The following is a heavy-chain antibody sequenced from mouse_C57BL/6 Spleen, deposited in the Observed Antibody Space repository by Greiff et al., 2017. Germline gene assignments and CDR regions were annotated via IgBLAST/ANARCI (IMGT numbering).Heavy chain of an antibody. CDR1: GYTFTSYW. CDR2: IDPSDSYT. J-gene: IGHJ4*01. CDR3: ARVRESMDY. V-gene: IGHV1-50*01. Sequence: QVQLQQPGAELVKPGASVKLSCKASGYTFTSYWMQWVKQRPGQGLEWIGEIDPSDSYTNYNQKFKGKATLTVDTSSSTAYMQLSSLTSEDSAVYNCARVRESMDYWGQGTSVTVSS.